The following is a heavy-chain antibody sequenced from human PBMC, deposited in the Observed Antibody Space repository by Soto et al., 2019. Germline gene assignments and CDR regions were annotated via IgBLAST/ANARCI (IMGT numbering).Heavy chain of an antibody. J-gene: IGHJ6*02. Sequence: QVQLVQSGAEVKKPGASVKVSCKASGYTFTSYYMHWVRQAPGQGLEWMGIINPSGGSTSYAQKFQGRVTMTMDTSTSTFYMELSSLRSEDTAVYYCARDVDTAMPIGDYYYYGMDVWGQGTTVTVSS. CDR3: ARDVDTAMPIGDYYYYGMDV. CDR1: GYTFTSYY. V-gene: IGHV1-46*01. D-gene: IGHD5-18*01. CDR2: INPSGGST.